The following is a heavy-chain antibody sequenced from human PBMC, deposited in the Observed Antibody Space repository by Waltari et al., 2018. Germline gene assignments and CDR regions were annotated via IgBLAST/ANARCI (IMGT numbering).Heavy chain of an antibody. D-gene: IGHD3-22*01. V-gene: IGHV3-30*10. CDR1: GFTFSSPA. J-gene: IGHJ4*02. Sequence: QVQLVESGGGVVQPGRSLRLSCAASGFTFSSPAMHWVRQAPGKGLEWVAVISFDGGDKHYTDSVKGRFTISRDTSKNMLYLQMSSLRAEDTAVYYCARDYYFDTSGYLDSWGQGTLVTVSS. CDR3: ARDYYFDTSGYLDS. CDR2: ISFDGGDK.